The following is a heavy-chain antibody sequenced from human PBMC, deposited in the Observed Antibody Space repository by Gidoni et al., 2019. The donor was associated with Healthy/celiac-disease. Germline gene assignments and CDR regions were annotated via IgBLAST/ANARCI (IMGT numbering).Heavy chain of an antibody. CDR2: IRSKAYGGTT. CDR1: GFTFGDYA. Sequence: EVQLVESGGGLVQPGRSLRLSCTASGFTFGDYAMSWVRQAPGKGLEWVGFIRSKAYGGTTEYAASVKGRFTISRDDSKSIAYLQMNSLKTEDTAVYYCTRGYYDFWSGYLIYYFDYWGQGTLVTVSS. CDR3: TRGYYDFWSGYLIYYFDY. D-gene: IGHD3-3*01. V-gene: IGHV3-49*04. J-gene: IGHJ4*02.